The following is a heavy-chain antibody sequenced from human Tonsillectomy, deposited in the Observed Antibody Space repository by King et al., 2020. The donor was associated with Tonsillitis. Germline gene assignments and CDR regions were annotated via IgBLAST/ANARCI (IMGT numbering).Heavy chain of an antibody. CDR1: GFTFSSYA. J-gene: IGHJ3*02. CDR3: AKDFYDSRNVGSVAGLFDI. D-gene: IGHD4-11*01. Sequence: VQLLESGGGLVQPGGSLRLSCAASGFTFSSYAMSWVRQAPGKGLEWVSAISGSGGSTYYADSVKGRFTISRDNSKNTLYLQMNSLRAEDTAVYYCAKDFYDSRNVGSVAGLFDIWGQGTMVPVSS. CDR2: ISGSGGST. V-gene: IGHV3-23*01.